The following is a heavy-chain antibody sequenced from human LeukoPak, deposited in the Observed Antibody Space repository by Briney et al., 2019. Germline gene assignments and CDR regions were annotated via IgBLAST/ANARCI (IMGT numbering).Heavy chain of an antibody. CDR3: ARGLSIAAPLRRPANWFDP. CDR1: GGSFSGYY. Sequence: SQTLSLTCAVYGGSFSGYYWSWIRQPPGKGLEWIGEINHSGSTNYDPSLKSRVTISVDTSKNQFSLKLSSVTAADTAVYYCARGLSIAAPLRRPANWFDPWGQGTLVTVSS. V-gene: IGHV4-34*01. J-gene: IGHJ5*02. D-gene: IGHD6-6*01. CDR2: INHSGST.